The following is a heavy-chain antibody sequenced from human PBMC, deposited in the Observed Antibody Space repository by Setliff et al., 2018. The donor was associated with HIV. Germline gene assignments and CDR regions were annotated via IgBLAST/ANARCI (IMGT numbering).Heavy chain of an antibody. Sequence: PSETLSLTCAVYGGPSTDHYWNWIRQSPGMGLEWIAEIHHTGYINYNPSLRSRVSVSRDMSSNQFSLRLSSVTAADAAVYYCAASFVTPMTTQDFWGQGTLVTVSS. CDR3: AASFVTPMTTQDF. D-gene: IGHD4-4*01. CDR1: GGPSTDHY. V-gene: IGHV4-34*01. CDR2: IHHTGYI. J-gene: IGHJ4*02.